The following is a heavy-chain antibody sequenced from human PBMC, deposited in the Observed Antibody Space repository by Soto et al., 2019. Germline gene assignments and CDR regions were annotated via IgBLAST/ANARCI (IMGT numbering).Heavy chain of an antibody. J-gene: IGHJ4*02. CDR3: ARQLRYFDWFLEFDY. D-gene: IGHD3-9*01. Sequence: SETLSLTCTVSGDSISRGAYYWTWIRQHPGKGLEWIGCISNSGSTYYNPSLKSRVTISVDTSKNQFSLKLSSVTAADTAVYYCARQLRYFDWFLEFDYWGQGTLVTVSS. V-gene: IGHV4-39*01. CDR2: ISNSGST. CDR1: GDSISRGAYY.